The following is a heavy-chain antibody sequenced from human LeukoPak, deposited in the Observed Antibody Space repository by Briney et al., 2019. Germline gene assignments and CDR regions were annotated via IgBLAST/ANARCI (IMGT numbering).Heavy chain of an antibody. CDR2: IYYSGST. CDR1: GGSISSSSYY. D-gene: IGHD2-2*01. J-gene: IGHJ4*02. V-gene: IGHV4-39*07. Sequence: PSETLSLTCTVSGGSISSSSYYWGWIRQPPGKGLEWIGSIYYSGSTYYNPSLKSRVTISVDTSKNQFSLKLSSVTAADTAVYYCAREGVDIVVVPAARPSFYYFDYWGQGTLVTVSS. CDR3: AREGVDIVVVPAARPSFYYFDY.